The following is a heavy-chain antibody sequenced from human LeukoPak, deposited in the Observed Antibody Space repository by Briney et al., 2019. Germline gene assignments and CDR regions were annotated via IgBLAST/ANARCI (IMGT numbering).Heavy chain of an antibody. Sequence: GGSLRLSCLASGFTFSNYAMTWVRQAPGEGLEWVSGITGSGDNTYYTESVKGRFTISRDNSKNTLYLEMNSLRAEDTAVYYCAKYLAGGWYYIDFWGQGTLVTVSS. D-gene: IGHD6-19*01. CDR1: GFTFSNYA. J-gene: IGHJ4*02. CDR2: ITGSGDNT. V-gene: IGHV3-23*01. CDR3: AKYLAGGWYYIDF.